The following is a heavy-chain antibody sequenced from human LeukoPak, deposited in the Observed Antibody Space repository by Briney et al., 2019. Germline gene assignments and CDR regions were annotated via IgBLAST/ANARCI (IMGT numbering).Heavy chain of an antibody. D-gene: IGHD3-10*01. Sequence: SDTLSLTCTVSGYSISSGYYWGWIRQPPGKGLEWIGSIYQSGSAYYNPSLKSRVTVSVDTSKNQFSLKLTSVTAADTAVYYCARAYYTSGYNWFDPWGQGTLVTVSS. CDR3: ARAYYTSGYNWFDP. CDR2: IYQSGSA. CDR1: GYSISSGYY. J-gene: IGHJ5*02. V-gene: IGHV4-38-2*02.